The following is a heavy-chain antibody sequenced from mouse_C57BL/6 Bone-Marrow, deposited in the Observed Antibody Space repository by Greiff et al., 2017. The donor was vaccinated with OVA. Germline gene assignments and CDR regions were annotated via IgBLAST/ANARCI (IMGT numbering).Heavy chain of an antibody. CDR1: GYTFTSYW. J-gene: IGHJ2*01. Sequence: QVQLQQPGAELVKPGASVKMSCKASGYTFTSYWITWVKQRPGQGLEWIGDIYPGSGSTNYNEKFKSKATLTVDTSSSTAYMQLSSLTSEDSAVYYCARNYGNYEGYYFDYWGQGTTLTVSS. CDR3: ARNYGNYEGYYFDY. CDR2: IYPGSGST. V-gene: IGHV1-55*01. D-gene: IGHD2-1*01.